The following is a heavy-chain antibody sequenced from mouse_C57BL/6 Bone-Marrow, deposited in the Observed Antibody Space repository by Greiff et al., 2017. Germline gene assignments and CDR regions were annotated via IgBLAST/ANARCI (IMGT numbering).Heavy chain of an antibody. D-gene: IGHD2-3*01. CDR1: EYEFPSHD. Sequence: EVKVVESGGGLVQPGESLKLSCESNEYEFPSHDMSWVRKTPEKRLELVAAINSDGGSTTYPDTMERRFIISRDNTKKTLYLQMSSLRSEDTALYYCARQWGYYVKFAYWGQGTLVTVSA. V-gene: IGHV5-2*01. CDR2: INSDGGST. J-gene: IGHJ3*01. CDR3: ARQWGYYVKFAY.